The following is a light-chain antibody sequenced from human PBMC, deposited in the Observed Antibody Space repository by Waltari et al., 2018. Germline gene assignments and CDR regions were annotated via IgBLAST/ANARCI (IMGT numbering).Light chain of an antibody. V-gene: IGLV2-14*01. CDR1: SSDVCGYNY. CDR2: EVS. J-gene: IGLJ2*01. Sequence: QSALTQPASVSGSPGQSITISCTGTSSDVCGYNYVSWYQQPPGKPPKLMIYEVSNRPSGVSNRFSGSKSGNTASLTISGLQAEDEADYYCSSYTSSSHVVFGGGTKLTVL. CDR3: SSYTSSSHVV.